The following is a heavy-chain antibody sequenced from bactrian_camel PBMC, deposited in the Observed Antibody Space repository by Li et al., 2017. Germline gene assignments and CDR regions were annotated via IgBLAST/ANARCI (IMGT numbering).Heavy chain of an antibody. D-gene: IGHD5*01. V-gene: IGHV3S6*01. CDR2: ILHDGSRT. CDR1: GFIFSSYY. J-gene: IGHJ4*01. CDR3: VTGDGNY. Sequence: HVQLVESGGGSVPAGGSLRLSCAASGFIFSSYYMNWVRQAPGKGLEWVSGILHDGSRTDYADSVKGRFTISRDNAKNTLYLQTDSLKTEDTAVYYCVTGDGNYWGQGTQVTVS.